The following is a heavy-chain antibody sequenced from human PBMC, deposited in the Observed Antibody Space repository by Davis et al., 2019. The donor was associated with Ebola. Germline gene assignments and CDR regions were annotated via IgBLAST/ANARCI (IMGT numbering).Heavy chain of an antibody. CDR3: ARRGLGMDV. J-gene: IGHJ6*04. CDR1: GFVFSSYV. CDR2: IYRDERT. V-gene: IGHV3-53*01. Sequence: GESLKISCAASGFVFSSYVMSWVRQAPGKGLEWVSVIYRDERTYYADSVKGRFTVSRDNSENMLYLQMSTLRAEDTAVYYCARRGLGMDVWGKGTTVTVSS. D-gene: IGHD3-10*01.